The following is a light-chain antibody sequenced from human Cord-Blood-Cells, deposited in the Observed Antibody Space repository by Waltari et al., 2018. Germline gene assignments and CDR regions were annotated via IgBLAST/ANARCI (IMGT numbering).Light chain of an antibody. CDR2: GAS. CDR1: QSVSSSY. Sequence: EIVLTQSPGTLSLSPGERATLSCRASQSVSSSYLAWYQQKPGQAPRLLIYGASNRATGMPARLSGSGSGTDFTLTISSLEPEDFAVYYCQQRSNWPPIVTFGPGTKVDIK. CDR3: QQRSNWPPIVT. J-gene: IGKJ3*01. V-gene: IGKV3D-20*02.